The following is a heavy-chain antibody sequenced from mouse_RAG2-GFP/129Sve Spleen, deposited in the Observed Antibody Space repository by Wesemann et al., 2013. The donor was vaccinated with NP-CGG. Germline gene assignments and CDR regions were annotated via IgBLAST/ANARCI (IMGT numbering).Heavy chain of an antibody. CDR3: VRLTGSY. D-gene: IGHD4-1*01. V-gene: IGHV10-1*02. CDR2: IRSKSNNYAT. CDR1: GFTFNTYA. J-gene: IGHJ3*01. Sequence: EVQLVESGGGLVQPKGSLKLSCAASGFTFNTYAMNWVRQAPGKGLEWVARIRSKSNNYATYYADSVKDRFTISRDDSQSMLYLQMNNLKTEDTAMYYCVRLTGSYWGQGTLVTVSA.